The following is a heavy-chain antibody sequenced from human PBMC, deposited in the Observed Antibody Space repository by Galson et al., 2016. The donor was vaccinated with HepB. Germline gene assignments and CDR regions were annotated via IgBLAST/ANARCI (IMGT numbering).Heavy chain of an antibody. CDR3: ARDRNFKLTWIQLRKRGTGDGFDY. V-gene: IGHV6-1*01. D-gene: IGHD5-18*01. CDR2: TYYRSKWYN. Sequence: CAISGDSVSSNSVAWNWIRQSPSRGLEWLGRTYYRSKWYNDYAVSVKSRITINPDTSKNQFPLQLNSVTPEGTALYYCARDRNFKLTWIQLRKRGTGDGFDYWGRNPGHRLL. CDR1: GDSVSSNSVA. J-gene: IGHJ4*01.